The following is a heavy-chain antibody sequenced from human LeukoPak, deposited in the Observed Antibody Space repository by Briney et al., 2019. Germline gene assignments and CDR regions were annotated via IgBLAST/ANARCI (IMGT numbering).Heavy chain of an antibody. CDR1: GGSFSNYN. Sequence: SETLSLTCAVYGGSFSNYNWSWIRQPPGKGLEWIGEINHGGSTNYNPSLKSRLTISVDTSKNQFFLNLSSVTAADTAVYYCARGSTISGYWYLDLWGRGTLVTVSS. J-gene: IGHJ2*01. CDR3: ARGSTISGYWYLDL. CDR2: INHGGST. D-gene: IGHD5/OR15-5a*01. V-gene: IGHV4-34*01.